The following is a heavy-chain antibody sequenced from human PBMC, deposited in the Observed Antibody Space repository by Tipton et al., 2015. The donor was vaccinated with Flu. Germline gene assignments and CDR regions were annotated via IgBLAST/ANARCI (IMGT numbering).Heavy chain of an antibody. CDR2: IWYDGSKK. D-gene: IGHD3-22*01. Sequence: SLRLSCAVSGFTLSSHGMHWVRQAPGKGLEWVAIIWYDGSKKYYADSVKGRFTISRDNSKNTLYLQMNNLRAEDTAVYYCARDSLVIPLDYWGQGTPVTVSS. J-gene: IGHJ4*02. CDR1: GFTLSSHG. V-gene: IGHV3-33*01. CDR3: ARDSLVIPLDY.